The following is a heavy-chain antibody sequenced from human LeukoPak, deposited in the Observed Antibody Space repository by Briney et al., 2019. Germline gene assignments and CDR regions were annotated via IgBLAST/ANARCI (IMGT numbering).Heavy chain of an antibody. V-gene: IGHV4-34*01. D-gene: IGHD5-12*01. CDR3: ASLDGYSGYQN. J-gene: IGHJ4*02. CDR1: GGSFSGFY. CDR2: INHSGST. Sequence: SETLSLTCAVYGGSFSGFYWSWIRQPPGKGLEWIGEINHSGSTNYNPSLKSRVTISVDTSKNQFSLKLNSVTAADTAVYYCASLDGYSGYQNWGQGTLVTVSS.